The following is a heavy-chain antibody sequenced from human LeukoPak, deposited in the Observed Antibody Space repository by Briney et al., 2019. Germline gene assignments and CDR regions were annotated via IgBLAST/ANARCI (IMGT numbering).Heavy chain of an antibody. V-gene: IGHV3-23*01. Sequence: AGSLRLSCAASGFTFSSYAMNWVRQAPGKGLEWVSVISGRGGSAYYADSVKGRFTISRDNSKNTLYLQMSSLRAEDTAVYYCAKGSRISVAANYFDPWGQGTLVTVSS. CDR3: AKGSRISVAANYFDP. J-gene: IGHJ5*02. CDR1: GFTFSSYA. D-gene: IGHD6-19*01. CDR2: ISGRGGSA.